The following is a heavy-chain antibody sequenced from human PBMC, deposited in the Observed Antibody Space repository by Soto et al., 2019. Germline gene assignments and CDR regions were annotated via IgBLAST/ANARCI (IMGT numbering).Heavy chain of an antibody. J-gene: IGHJ6*02. CDR1: GGSFSGYY. D-gene: IGHD3-10*01. CDR3: AREVLWFGDRCGLDV. V-gene: IGHV4-34*01. Sequence: SETLSLTCAGYGGSFSGYYWTWIRQPPGKGLEWIGEISHSGSTKYNPSLKSRVTISLDTSKNQFSLKLSSVTAADTAVYYCAREVLWFGDRCGLDVRGQGTTVTVSS. CDR2: ISHSGST.